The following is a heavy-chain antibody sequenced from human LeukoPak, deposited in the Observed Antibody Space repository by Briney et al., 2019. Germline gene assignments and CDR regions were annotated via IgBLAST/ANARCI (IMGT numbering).Heavy chain of an antibody. CDR2: IRYDGSNK. CDR1: GFTFSSYG. Sequence: TGGSLRLYCAASGFTFSSYGMHWVRQAPGKGLEWVAFIRYDGSNKYYADSVKGRFTISRDNSKNTLYLQMNSLRAEDTAVYYCAKHSDIAYDSSGYYPSFDYWGQGTLVTVSS. V-gene: IGHV3-30*02. CDR3: AKHSDIAYDSSGYYPSFDY. J-gene: IGHJ4*02. D-gene: IGHD3-22*01.